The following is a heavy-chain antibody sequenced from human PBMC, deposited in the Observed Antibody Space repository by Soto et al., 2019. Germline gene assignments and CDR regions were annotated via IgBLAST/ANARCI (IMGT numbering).Heavy chain of an antibody. CDR2: IKQDGSEK. J-gene: IGHJ6*02. V-gene: IGHV3-7*03. CDR1: GFTFSSYW. CDR3: ATTVTSKHSYYYYYYGMDV. Sequence: GGSLRVSGSASGFTFSSYWMSWVRQAPGKGLEWVANIKQDGSEKYYVDSVKGRFTISRDNAKNSLYLQMNSLRAEDTAVYYCATTVTSKHSYYYYYYGMDVWGQGTTVTVSS. D-gene: IGHD4-17*01.